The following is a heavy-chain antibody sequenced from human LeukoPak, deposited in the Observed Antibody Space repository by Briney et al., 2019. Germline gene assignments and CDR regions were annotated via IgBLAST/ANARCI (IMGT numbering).Heavy chain of an antibody. Sequence: GGSLRLSCAASGFTFNSHAMNWVRQAPGKGLEWVSIISDSGGTTFYANSVQGRFTISRDNSKNIVYLQMNSLRVEDTAVYYCAQDVFRYNSGSQAVWGQGTTVTVSS. D-gene: IGHD3-10*01. J-gene: IGHJ6*02. CDR3: AQDVFRYNSGSQAV. V-gene: IGHV3-23*01. CDR2: ISDSGGTT. CDR1: GFTFNSHA.